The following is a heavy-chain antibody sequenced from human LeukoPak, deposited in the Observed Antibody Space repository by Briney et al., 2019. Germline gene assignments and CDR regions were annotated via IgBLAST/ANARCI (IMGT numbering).Heavy chain of an antibody. Sequence: ASVKVSCKASVYTFTINDMHWVGHAPGQGLEWMGIINPSGGSTSHAQKFQGRVTMTRDTSTSTVYMELSSLRSEDTAVYYCARACMITFGGVIVMSYFDYWGQGTLVTVSS. J-gene: IGHJ4*02. V-gene: IGHV1-46*01. CDR3: ARACMITFGGVIVMSYFDY. D-gene: IGHD3-16*02. CDR2: INPSGGST. CDR1: VYTFTIND.